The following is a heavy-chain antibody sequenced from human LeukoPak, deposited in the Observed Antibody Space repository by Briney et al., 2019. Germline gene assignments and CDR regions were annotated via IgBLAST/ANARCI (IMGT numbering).Heavy chain of an antibody. CDR1: GGSFSGYY. CDR2: INHSGST. Sequence: PSETLSLTCAVYGGSFSGYYWSWIRQPPGKGLEWIGEINHSGSTNYNPSLKSRVTISVDTSKNQFSLKLSPVTAADTAVYYCARQGEPGIAVAGTWFDPWGQGTLVTVSS. J-gene: IGHJ5*02. CDR3: ARQGEPGIAVAGTWFDP. D-gene: IGHD6-19*01. V-gene: IGHV4-34*01.